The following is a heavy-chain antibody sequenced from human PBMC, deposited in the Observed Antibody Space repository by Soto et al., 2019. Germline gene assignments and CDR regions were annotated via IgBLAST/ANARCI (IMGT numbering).Heavy chain of an antibody. Sequence: ASVKVSCKASGYTFTSYDINWVLQATGQGLEWMGWMNPNSGNTGYAQKFQGRVTMTRNTSISTAYMELSSLRSEDTAVYYCARSSRNYCSSTSCYTVYYYYGMDVWGQGTTVTVSS. CDR3: ARSSRNYCSSTSCYTVYYYYGMDV. CDR2: MNPNSGNT. D-gene: IGHD2-2*02. CDR1: GYTFTSYD. J-gene: IGHJ6*02. V-gene: IGHV1-8*01.